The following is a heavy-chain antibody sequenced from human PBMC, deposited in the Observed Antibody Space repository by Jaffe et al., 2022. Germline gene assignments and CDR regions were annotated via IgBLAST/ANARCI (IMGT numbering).Heavy chain of an antibody. V-gene: IGHV3-21*01. CDR1: GFTFSSYS. D-gene: IGHD5-12*01. CDR2: ISSSSSYI. J-gene: IGHJ4*02. CDR3: ARGHYSGYGEDFDY. Sequence: EVQLVESGGGLVKPGGSLRLSCAASGFTFSSYSMNWVRQAPGKGLEWVSSISSSSSYIYYADSVKGRFTISRDNAKNSLYLQMNSLRAEDTAVYYCARGHYSGYGEDFDYWGQGTLVTVSS.